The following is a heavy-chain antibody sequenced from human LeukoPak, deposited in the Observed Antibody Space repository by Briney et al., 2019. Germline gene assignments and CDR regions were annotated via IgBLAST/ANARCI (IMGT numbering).Heavy chain of an antibody. V-gene: IGHV4-4*07. D-gene: IGHD3-10*01. J-gene: IGHJ5*02. CDR2: IYTSGST. CDR3: ARDSGNLNWSDP. Sequence: PSETLSLTCTVSGGSIRSYYWSWVRQPAGKGLEWIGRIYTSGSTNYNPSLKSRVTMSVDTSKNQFSMKLSSVTAADTAVYYCARDSGNLNWSDPWGQGTLVTVSS. CDR1: GGSIRSYY.